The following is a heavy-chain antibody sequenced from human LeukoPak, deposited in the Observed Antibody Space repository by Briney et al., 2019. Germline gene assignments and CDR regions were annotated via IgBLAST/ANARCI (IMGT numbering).Heavy chain of an antibody. V-gene: IGHV3-33*06. D-gene: IGHD4-17*01. J-gene: IGHJ4*02. Sequence: GGSLRLSCAASGFTFSSHGMHWVRQAPGKGLEGVAVIWYDGSNKYYADSVKGRFTISRDNSKNTLYLQMNSLRAEDTAVYYCAKDYGDYGVYWGQGTLVTVSS. CDR2: IWYDGSNK. CDR3: AKDYGDYGVY. CDR1: GFTFSSHG.